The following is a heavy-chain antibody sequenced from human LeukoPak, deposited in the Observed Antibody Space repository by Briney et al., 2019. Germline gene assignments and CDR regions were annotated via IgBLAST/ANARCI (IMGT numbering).Heavy chain of an antibody. D-gene: IGHD3-16*02. J-gene: IGHJ6*03. V-gene: IGHV4-34*01. CDR2: INHSGST. CDR1: GGSFSGYY. CDR3: ARARAYDYVWGSYRVTGRNYYYYYMDV. Sequence: PSETLSLTCAVYGGSFSGYYWSWIRQPPGKGLEWIGEINHSGSTNYNPSLKSRVTISVDTSKNQFSLKLSSVTAADTAVYYCARARAYDYVWGSYRVTGRNYYYYYMDVWGKGTTVTVSS.